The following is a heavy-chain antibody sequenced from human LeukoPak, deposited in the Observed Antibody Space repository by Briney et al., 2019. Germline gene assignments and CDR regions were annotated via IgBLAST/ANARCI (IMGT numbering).Heavy chain of an antibody. J-gene: IGHJ4*02. V-gene: IGHV3-30*02. CDR1: GFTFSSDG. CDR2: VSNNGIDK. CDR3: AKGITRDSYYLDY. D-gene: IGHD1-20*01. Sequence: GGSLRLSCAASGFTFSSDGIHWVRQAPGKGLEWVAFVSNNGIDKHYGRSVQGRFSISRDNSKNTLYLEMKSLRVEDTAMYYCAKGITRDSYYLDYWGQGTLVTVSS.